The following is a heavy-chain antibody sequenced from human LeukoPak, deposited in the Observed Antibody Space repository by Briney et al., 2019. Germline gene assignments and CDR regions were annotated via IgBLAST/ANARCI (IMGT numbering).Heavy chain of an antibody. V-gene: IGHV1-46*01. Sequence: ASVRVSCKASGYTFTSYYMHWVRQAPGQGLEWMGIINPSGGSTSYAQKFQGRVTMTRDTSTSTVYMELSSLRSEDTAVYYCARKDCGGDCLDYWGQGTLVTVSS. D-gene: IGHD2-21*02. CDR3: ARKDCGGDCLDY. CDR1: GYTFTSYY. CDR2: INPSGGST. J-gene: IGHJ4*02.